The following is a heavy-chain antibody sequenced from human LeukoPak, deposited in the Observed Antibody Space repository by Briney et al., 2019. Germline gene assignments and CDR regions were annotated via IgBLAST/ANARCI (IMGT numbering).Heavy chain of an antibody. D-gene: IGHD2-2*01. CDR3: ARGGTIVPDY. V-gene: IGHV3-7*01. CDR2: IKQDGNEK. CDR1: GFTFSSYG. Sequence: GGSLRLSCAASGFTFSSYGMHWVRQAPGKGLEWVANIKQDGNEKYYVDSVKGRFTISRDNAKNSLYLQMNSLRAEDTAVYYCARGGTIVPDYWGQGTLVTVSS. J-gene: IGHJ4*02.